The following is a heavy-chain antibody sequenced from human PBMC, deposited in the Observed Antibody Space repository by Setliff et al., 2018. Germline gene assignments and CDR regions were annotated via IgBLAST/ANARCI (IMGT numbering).Heavy chain of an antibody. V-gene: IGHV1-69*06. J-gene: IGHJ6*02. Sequence: GASVKVSCKASGYTFSSYAISWVRQAPGQGLEWMGGIIPIFGTANYAQKFQGRVTMTLDTSTSTVYMELSSLRSEDTAMYYCARDALGVGGKYGMDVWGQGTTVTVSS. D-gene: IGHD1-26*01. CDR2: IIPIFGTA. CDR1: GYTFSSYA. CDR3: ARDALGVGGKYGMDV.